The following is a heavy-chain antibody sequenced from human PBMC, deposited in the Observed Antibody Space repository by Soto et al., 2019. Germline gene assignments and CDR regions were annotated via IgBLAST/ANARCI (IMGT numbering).Heavy chain of an antibody. V-gene: IGHV4-61*01. CDR1: GGSVSSGSYY. J-gene: IGHJ5*02. CDR3: ARVRSSPNRGVWFDP. Sequence: SETLSLTCTVSGGSVSSGSYYWSWIRQPPGKGLEWIGYIYYSGSTNYNPSLKSRVTISVDTSKNQFSLKLSSVTAADTAVYYCARVRSSPNRGVWFDPWGQGTLVTVSS. CDR2: IYYSGST. D-gene: IGHD6-13*01.